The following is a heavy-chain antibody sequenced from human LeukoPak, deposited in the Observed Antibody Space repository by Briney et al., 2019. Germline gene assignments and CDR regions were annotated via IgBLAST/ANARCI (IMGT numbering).Heavy chain of an antibody. J-gene: IGHJ4*02. CDR1: GFTFSSYA. CDR3: ARGIEMATFYFDY. D-gene: IGHD5-24*01. CDR2: ISYDGSNK. V-gene: IGHV3-30-3*01. Sequence: GGSLRLSCAASGFTFSSYAMYWVRQAPGKGLEWVAVISYDGSNKYFADSVKGRFTISRDNSKNTLYLQMNSLRAEDTAVYYCARGIEMATFYFDYWGQGTLVTVSS.